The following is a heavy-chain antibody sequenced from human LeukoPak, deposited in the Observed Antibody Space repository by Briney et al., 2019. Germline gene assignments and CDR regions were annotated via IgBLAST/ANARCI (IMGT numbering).Heavy chain of an antibody. CDR2: ISGSGGST. CDR3: AKDLAATYYYYYGMDV. D-gene: IGHD2-15*01. V-gene: IGHV3-23*01. J-gene: IGHJ6*02. Sequence: GGSLRLSCAASGFTLSSYAMSWVRQAPGKGLEWVSAISGSGGSTYYADSVKGRFTISRDNSKNTLYLQMNSLRAEDTAVYYCAKDLAATYYYYYGMDVWGQATTVTVSS. CDR1: GFTLSSYA.